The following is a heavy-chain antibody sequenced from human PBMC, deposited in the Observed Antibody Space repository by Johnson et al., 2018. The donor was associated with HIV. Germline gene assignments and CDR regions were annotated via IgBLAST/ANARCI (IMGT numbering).Heavy chain of an antibody. V-gene: IGHV3-20*04. Sequence: MLLVESGGGVVQPGRSLRLSCAASGFTFDDYGMSWVRQAPWKGLEWVSGINWNGGSTGYADSVKGRFTISRDNAKNSLYLQMNSLRAEDTALYYCASQRWKQGDAFDIWGQGTMVTVSS. CDR1: GFTFDDYG. D-gene: IGHD4-23*01. CDR3: ASQRWKQGDAFDI. J-gene: IGHJ3*02. CDR2: INWNGGST.